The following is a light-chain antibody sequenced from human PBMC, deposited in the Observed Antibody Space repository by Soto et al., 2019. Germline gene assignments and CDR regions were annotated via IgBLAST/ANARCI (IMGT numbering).Light chain of an antibody. CDR1: QSRPSSY. CDR2: GAS. V-gene: IGKV3-20*01. J-gene: IGKJ5*01. CDR3: QQHGNATPVK. Sequence: EFVLTHPPCTLYASAVNRATLSFRSSQSRPSSYLAWYQQKPGQAPRLLIYGASTRATGIPDRFSGSGSGTDFTLTISSLEPEDFAVYYYQQHGNATPVKFGQGTRLEIK.